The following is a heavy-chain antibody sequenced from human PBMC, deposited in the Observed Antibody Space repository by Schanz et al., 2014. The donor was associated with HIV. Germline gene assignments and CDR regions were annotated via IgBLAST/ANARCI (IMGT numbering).Heavy chain of an antibody. D-gene: IGHD3-22*01. J-gene: IGHJ6*02. CDR2: ISYDGRNK. CDR1: GFSFDSFG. V-gene: IGHV3-30*18. Sequence: QAQLVESGGGVVRPGRSLRLSCVASGFSFDSFGIHWVRQAPGKGLEWLAVISYDGRNKKFANSVKGRFTISRDNSKNTVYLQAKSLRPEDTAVYYCAKDRNQYDSRYIGKGNYYYYYGMDVWGQGTTVTVSS. CDR3: AKDRNQYDSRYIGKGNYYYYYGMDV.